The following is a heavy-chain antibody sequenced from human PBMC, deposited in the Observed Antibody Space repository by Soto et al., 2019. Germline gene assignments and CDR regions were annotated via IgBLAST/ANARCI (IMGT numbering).Heavy chain of an antibody. V-gene: IGHV4-30-2*01. CDR2: IYHSGST. J-gene: IGHJ4*01. D-gene: IGHD3-22*01. CDR1: GGSISSGRYS. CDR3: ARGGGGYSAGYFDY. Sequence: SETLSLTCAVSGGSISSGRYSRSWIRQPPGKGLEWIGYIYHSGSTYYNPSLKSRVTISVDRTKNQFSLKLSSVTAADTAVDYCARGGGGYSAGYFDYWGHGTLVTHSS.